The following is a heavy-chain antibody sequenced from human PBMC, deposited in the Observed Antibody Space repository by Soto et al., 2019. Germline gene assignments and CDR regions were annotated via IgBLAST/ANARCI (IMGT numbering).Heavy chain of an antibody. Sequence: EVQLLESGGGLVQPGGSLRLSCAASGFTFSSYAMSWVRQAPGKGLEWFSVISGSGDSTYYEDSVKGRFTISRDNSKNTLYLQMNSLRAEDPAVYYCAQDATTPDIERFDLWGQGTLVTVSS. J-gene: IGHJ5*02. CDR1: GFTFSSYA. CDR2: ISGSGDST. V-gene: IGHV3-23*01. D-gene: IGHD4-17*01. CDR3: AQDATTPDIERFDL.